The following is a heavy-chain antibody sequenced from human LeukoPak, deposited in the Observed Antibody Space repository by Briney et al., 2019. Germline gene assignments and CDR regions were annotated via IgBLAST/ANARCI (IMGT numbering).Heavy chain of an antibody. Sequence: PGGSLRLSCAASGFTFSSYAMSWARQAPGKGLEWVSAISGSGGSTYYADSVKGRFTISRDNSENTLYLQMNSLRAEDTAVYYCAKDYTIFGVVHPRPYDYWGQGTLVTVSS. J-gene: IGHJ4*02. CDR1: GFTFSSYA. D-gene: IGHD3-3*01. CDR3: AKDYTIFGVVHPRPYDY. CDR2: ISGSGGST. V-gene: IGHV3-23*01.